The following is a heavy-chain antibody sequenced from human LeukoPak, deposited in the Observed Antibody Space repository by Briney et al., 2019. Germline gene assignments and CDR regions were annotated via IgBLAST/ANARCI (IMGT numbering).Heavy chain of an antibody. J-gene: IGHJ3*02. D-gene: IGHD2-15*01. CDR3: ATESELRTSPMGSCYAFDI. V-gene: IGHV1-24*01. CDR1: GYTLTELS. Sequence: ASVKVSCKVSGYTLTELSIHWVRQAPGKGLEWMGGFDPEDGETIYAQKFQGRVTMTEDTSTDTAYMELSGLRSEDTAVYYCATESELRTSPMGSCYAFDIWGQGTMVTVSS. CDR2: FDPEDGET.